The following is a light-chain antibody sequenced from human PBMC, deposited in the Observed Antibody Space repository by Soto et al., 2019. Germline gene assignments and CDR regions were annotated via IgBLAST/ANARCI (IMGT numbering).Light chain of an antibody. J-gene: IGLJ1*01. CDR3: CSYTTSSTYV. CDR1: FSDVGPHDY. CDR2: DVT. V-gene: IGLV2-14*03. Sequence: QSLLTQPASVSGSPGQSITISCTGSFSDVGPHDYVSWYQQHPGKAPKLVIYDVTNRPSGVSSRFSGSKSGNTASLTISGLQAEDEADYYCCSYTTSSTYVFGTGTKVTVL.